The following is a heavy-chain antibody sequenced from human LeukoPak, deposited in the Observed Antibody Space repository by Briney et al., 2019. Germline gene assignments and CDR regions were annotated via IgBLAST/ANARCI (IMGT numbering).Heavy chain of an antibody. J-gene: IGHJ4*02. CDR1: GDTFTGYY. CDR3: ARGWDDSSGYYYDY. V-gene: IGHV1-2*02. D-gene: IGHD3-22*01. CDR2: INPNSGGT. Sequence: ASVKVSCKASGDTFTGYYMHWVRQAPGQGLEWMGWINPNSGGTNYAQKFQGRVTMTRDTSISTAYMELSRLRSDDTAVYYCARGWDDSSGYYYDYWGQGTLVTVSS.